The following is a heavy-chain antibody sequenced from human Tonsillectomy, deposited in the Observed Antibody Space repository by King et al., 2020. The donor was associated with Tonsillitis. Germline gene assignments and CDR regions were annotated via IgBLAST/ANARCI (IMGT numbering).Heavy chain of an antibody. V-gene: IGHV3-30*18. J-gene: IGHJ4*02. CDR2: ISHDGSNK. Sequence: VQLVESGGGVVQPGRSLRLSCAASGFTFSSYGMHWVRQAPGKGLEWVAVISHDGSNKYYADSVKGRFTISRDNSKNTMYLQMNSLRAEDTAVYYCAKDEATTGTFDFAYWGQGTLVTVSS. D-gene: IGHD6-13*01. CDR3: AKDEATTGTFDFAY. CDR1: GFTFSSYG.